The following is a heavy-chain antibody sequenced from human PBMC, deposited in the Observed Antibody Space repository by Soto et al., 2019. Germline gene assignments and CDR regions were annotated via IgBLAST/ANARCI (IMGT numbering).Heavy chain of an antibody. J-gene: IGHJ4*02. CDR2: IIPIFGTA. CDR1: GGTFSSYA. D-gene: IGHD2-15*01. CDR3: AIWPCSGGSCYWDKTYYFDY. V-gene: IGHV1-69*13. Sequence: SVKVSCKASGGTFSSYAISWVRQAPGQGLEWMGGIIPIFGTANYAQKFQGRVTITADESTSTAYMELSSLRSEDTAVYYCAIWPCSGGSCYWDKTYYFDYWGQGTLVTVSS.